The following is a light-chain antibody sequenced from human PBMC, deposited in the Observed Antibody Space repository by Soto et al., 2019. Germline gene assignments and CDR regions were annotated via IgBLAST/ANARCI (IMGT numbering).Light chain of an antibody. CDR3: QQHSNWQIT. V-gene: IGKV3-11*01. Sequence: EIVLTQSPVTLSLSRGERATLSCRASQSVSSYLVWYQQKPGQAPRLLIYDASNRATGIPARFSGSGSGTDFTLTISSLEPEDFAVYYCQQHSNWQITFGGGTKVEIK. CDR2: DAS. J-gene: IGKJ4*01. CDR1: QSVSSY.